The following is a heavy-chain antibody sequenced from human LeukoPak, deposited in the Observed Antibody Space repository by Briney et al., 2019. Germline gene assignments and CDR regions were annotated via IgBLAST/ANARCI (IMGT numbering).Heavy chain of an antibody. Sequence: SETLSLTCAVYGGSFSGYYWSWIRQPPGKGLEWIEEINHSGSTNYNPSLKSRVTISVGTSKNQFSLKLSSVTAADTAVYYCATIPLYSSSWYGGRDYWGQGTLVTVSS. CDR1: GGSFSGYY. CDR2: INHSGST. J-gene: IGHJ4*02. CDR3: ATIPLYSSSWYGGRDY. V-gene: IGHV4-34*01. D-gene: IGHD6-13*01.